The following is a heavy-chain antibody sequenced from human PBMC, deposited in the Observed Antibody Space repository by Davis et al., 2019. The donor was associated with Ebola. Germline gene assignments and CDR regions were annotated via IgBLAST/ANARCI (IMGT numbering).Heavy chain of an antibody. CDR3: AREAAYYDFWSGDGWFDP. D-gene: IGHD3-3*01. J-gene: IGHJ5*02. V-gene: IGHV1-2*02. CDR2: INPNSGGT. CDR1: GYTFTGYY. Sequence: ASVKVSCKASGYTFTGYYMHWVRQAPGQGLEWMGWINPNSGGTNYAQKFRGRVTMTRDTSISTAYMELSRLRSDDTAVYYCAREAAYYDFWSGDGWFDPWGQGTLVTVSS.